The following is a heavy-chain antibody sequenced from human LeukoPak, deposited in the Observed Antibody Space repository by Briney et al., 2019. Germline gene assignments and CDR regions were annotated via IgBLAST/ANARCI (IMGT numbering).Heavy chain of an antibody. V-gene: IGHV4-39*07. CDR3: ARVSVEYSSSSFGEAFDI. Sequence: PSETLSLTCTVSGGSISSSSYYWGWIRQPPGKGLEWIGSIYYSGSTYYNPSLKSRVTISVDTSKNQFSLKLSSVTAADTAVYYCARVSVEYSSSSFGEAFDIWGQGTMVTVSS. CDR2: IYYSGST. D-gene: IGHD6-6*01. CDR1: GGSISSSSYY. J-gene: IGHJ3*02.